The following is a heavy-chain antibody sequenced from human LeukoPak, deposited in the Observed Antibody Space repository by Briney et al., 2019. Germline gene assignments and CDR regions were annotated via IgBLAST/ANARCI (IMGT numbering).Heavy chain of an antibody. CDR3: ARGADWLPY. CDR1: GFTFSGRW. Sequence: GGSLRLSCAASGFTFSGRWMSWVRQAPGKGLEWVANIKPDGSEKYYVDSVKGRFTISRDNAKNSLYLQVNSLRAEDTAVYYCARGADWLPYWGQGTLVTVSS. D-gene: IGHD3-9*01. V-gene: IGHV3-7*01. CDR2: IKPDGSEK. J-gene: IGHJ4*02.